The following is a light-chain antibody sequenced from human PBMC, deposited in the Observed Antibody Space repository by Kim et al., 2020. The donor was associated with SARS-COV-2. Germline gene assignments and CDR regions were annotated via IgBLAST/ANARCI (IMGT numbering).Light chain of an antibody. J-gene: IGLJ1*01. CDR1: SSDIGGYVY. CDR3: CSYVNTNAFV. CDR2: DVT. Sequence: GQSITISCTGTSSDIGGYVYVSWYQQHPGKAPKLLIYDVTYRPSGVSNRFSASKSGNTASLTISGLQTDDEADYYCCSYVNTNAFVFGGGTKVTVL. V-gene: IGLV2-14*03.